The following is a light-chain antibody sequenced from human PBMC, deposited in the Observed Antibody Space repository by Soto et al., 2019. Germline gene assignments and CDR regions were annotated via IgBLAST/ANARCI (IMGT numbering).Light chain of an antibody. J-gene: IGKJ5*01. V-gene: IGKV1-33*01. CDR3: QQYDSLPIT. CDR1: QDIRYY. CDR2: DAS. Sequence: DIQMTHSPSSLSASVGDRVTITCQASQDIRYYLNWFQQKPGKAPKXLIYDASRLETGVPSRFSGSGSGTHFSIAISSLQPEDIETYDCQQYDSLPITFGQGTRLEIK.